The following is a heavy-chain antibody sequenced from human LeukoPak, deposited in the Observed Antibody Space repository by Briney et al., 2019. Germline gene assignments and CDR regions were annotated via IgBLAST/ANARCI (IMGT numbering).Heavy chain of an antibody. D-gene: IGHD3-9*01. V-gene: IGHV3-15*01. J-gene: IGHJ4*02. CDR3: TTDPYDILTGSSYYYLDY. Sequence: GSLRLSCAASGFTFSNAWMSWVRQAPGKGLEWVGRIKSKTDGGTTDYAAPVKGRFTVSRDDSKNTLYLQMNSLKTEDAAVYYCTTDPYDILTGSSYYYLDYGGQGTLVTVSS. CDR1: GFTFSNAW. CDR2: IKSKTDGGTT.